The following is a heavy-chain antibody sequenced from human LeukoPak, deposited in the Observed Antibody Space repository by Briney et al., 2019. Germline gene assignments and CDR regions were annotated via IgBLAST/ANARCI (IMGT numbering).Heavy chain of an antibody. CDR3: ARDSAIASGGQDY. V-gene: IGHV4-4*07. J-gene: IGHJ4*02. D-gene: IGHD6-13*01. CDR1: GGSISRYY. Sequence: SETLSLTCTVSGGSISRYYWSWLRQPAGKGLEWIGRIYTSGSTNYNPSLKSRVTMSVDTSKNQFSLKLSSVTAEDTAVYYCARDSAIASGGQDYWGQGTLVTVSS. CDR2: IYTSGST.